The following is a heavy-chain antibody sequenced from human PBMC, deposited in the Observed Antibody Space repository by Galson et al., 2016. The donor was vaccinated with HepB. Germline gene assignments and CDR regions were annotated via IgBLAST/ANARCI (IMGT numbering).Heavy chain of an antibody. Sequence: SLRLSCAASGFTFSDYNMNWVRQAPGMGLEWISYVSTASSTKYYAASVTGRFTISRDNAKTLLYLQMNSLRDEDTAVYYCARGAVRDDYTWCDYYYGMDVWGQGTTVTVSS. V-gene: IGHV3-48*02. CDR3: ARGAVRDDYTWCDYYYGMDV. CDR2: VSTASSTK. CDR1: GFTFSDYN. J-gene: IGHJ6*02. D-gene: IGHD5-24*01.